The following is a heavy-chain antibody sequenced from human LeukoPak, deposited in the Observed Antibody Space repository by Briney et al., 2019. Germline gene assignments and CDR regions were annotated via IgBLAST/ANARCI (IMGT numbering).Heavy chain of an antibody. CDR3: NTRTRAFDI. CDR2: IYTSGST. V-gene: IGHV4-4*07. J-gene: IGHJ3*02. CDR1: GGSISSYY. Sequence: RTSETLSLTCSVSGGSISSYYWSWIRRPAGKGLEWIGRIYTSGSTNYNPSLKSRVTMSVDTSKNQFSLKLSSVTAADTAVYYCNTRTRAFDIWGQGTMVTVSS. D-gene: IGHD2-2*02.